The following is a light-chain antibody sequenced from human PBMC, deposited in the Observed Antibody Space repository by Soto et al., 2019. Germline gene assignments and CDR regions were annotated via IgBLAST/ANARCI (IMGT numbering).Light chain of an antibody. CDR1: SSNIGKNA. CDR3: GAWDDSLSGLV. CDR2: SDD. V-gene: IGLV1-44*01. J-gene: IGLJ3*02. Sequence: QSVLTQPPSASATPGQRVIISCSVSSSNIGKNAVKWYQQFPGTAPKLLIHSDDQRPSGVPDRFSGSKSGTSASLTISGLQSEDEAHYYCGAWDDSLSGLVFGGGTKVTVL.